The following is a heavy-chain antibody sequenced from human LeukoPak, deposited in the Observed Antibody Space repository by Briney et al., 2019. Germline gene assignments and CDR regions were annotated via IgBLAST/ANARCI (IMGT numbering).Heavy chain of an antibody. CDR3: AQSLVVPAAMSLDY. J-gene: IGHJ4*02. Sequence: GGSLRLSCAASGFTFSSYSMSWVRQAPGKGLEWVSSISSSSSYIYYADSVKGRFTISRDNAKNSLYLQMNSLRAEDTAVYYCAQSLVVPAAMSLDYWGQGTLVTVSS. V-gene: IGHV3-21*01. CDR1: GFTFSSYS. CDR2: ISSSSSYI. D-gene: IGHD2-2*01.